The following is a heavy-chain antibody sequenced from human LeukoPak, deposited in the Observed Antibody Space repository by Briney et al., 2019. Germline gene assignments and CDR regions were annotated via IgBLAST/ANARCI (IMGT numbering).Heavy chain of an antibody. J-gene: IGHJ6*02. CDR3: ATDKTQSPPYYYYGMDV. V-gene: IGHV3-7*03. Sequence: GGSLRLSCAASGFTFSSYWMNWARQAPGKGLEWVASINHNGNVNYYVDSVKGRFTISRDNAKNSLYLQMSNLRAEDTAVYYCATDKTQSPPYYYYGMDVWGQGTTVTVSS. CDR2: INHNGNVN. CDR1: GFTFSSYW.